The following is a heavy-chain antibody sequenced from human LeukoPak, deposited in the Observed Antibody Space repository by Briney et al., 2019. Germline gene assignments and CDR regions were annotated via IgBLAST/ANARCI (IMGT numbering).Heavy chain of an antibody. Sequence: SETLSLTCAVYGGSFSGYYWSWIRQPPGKGLEWIGTIFHSGSTYSNPSLNSRVTISVDTSKNQFSLNLSSVTAADTAVYYCARVGYYPDYYMDVWGKGTTVTVSS. CDR2: IFHSGST. CDR1: GGSFSGYY. V-gene: IGHV4-34*12. D-gene: IGHD2-21*01. J-gene: IGHJ6*03. CDR3: ARVGYYPDYYMDV.